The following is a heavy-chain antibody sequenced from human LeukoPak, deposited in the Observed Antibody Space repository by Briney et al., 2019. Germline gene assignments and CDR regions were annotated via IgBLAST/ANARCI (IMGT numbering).Heavy chain of an antibody. Sequence: ASVKVSCKASGYTFTGYHMHWVRQAPGQGLEWMGWINPNSGDTNYAQKFQGRVAMTRDTSISTAFMELTRLRSDDTAVYYCARDYCSSTSCLFDYWGQGTLVTVSS. D-gene: IGHD2-2*01. CDR3: ARDYCSSTSCLFDY. V-gene: IGHV1-2*02. J-gene: IGHJ4*02. CDR1: GYTFTGYH. CDR2: INPNSGDT.